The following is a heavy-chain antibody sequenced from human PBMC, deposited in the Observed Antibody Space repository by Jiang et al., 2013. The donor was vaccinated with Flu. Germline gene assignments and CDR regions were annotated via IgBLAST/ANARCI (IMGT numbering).Heavy chain of an antibody. D-gene: IGHD3-9*01. Sequence: GSGLVKPSETLSLTCAVSGYSISSGYYWGWIRQPPGKGLEWIGSIYHSGSTYYNPSLKSRVTISVDTSKNQFSLKLSSVTAADTAVYYCARESRRYFDWLLDPDNWFDPWGQGNPGHRLL. J-gene: IGHJ5*02. CDR1: GYSISSGYY. CDR3: ARESRRYFDWLLDPDNWFDP. CDR2: IYHSGST. V-gene: IGHV4-38-2*02.